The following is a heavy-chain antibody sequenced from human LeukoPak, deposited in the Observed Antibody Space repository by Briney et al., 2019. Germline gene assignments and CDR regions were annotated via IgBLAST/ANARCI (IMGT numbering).Heavy chain of an antibody. CDR2: INHSGST. Sequence: SETLSLTCAVYGGSFSGYYWSWIRQPPGKGLEWIGEINHSGSTNYNPSLKSRVTISVDTSKNQFSLKLSSVTAADTAVYYCARLYVLLTDAFDIWGQGTMVTVSS. J-gene: IGHJ3*02. V-gene: IGHV4-34*01. D-gene: IGHD3-10*01. CDR1: GGSFSGYY. CDR3: ARLYVLLTDAFDI.